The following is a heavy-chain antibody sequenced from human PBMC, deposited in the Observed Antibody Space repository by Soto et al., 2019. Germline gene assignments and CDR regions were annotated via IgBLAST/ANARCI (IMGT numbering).Heavy chain of an antibody. D-gene: IGHD5-12*01. CDR2: IWYDGSNM. CDR3: AKGARDGYTLWVFDY. Sequence: SLKISCAASGFTFSSYGMHWVRQDQGKGPEWVAVIWYDGSNMNYAESVKGRFTISRDNSKNTLYLQMNSLRAEDTAVYYCAKGARDGYTLWVFDYWGQGTLVTVSS. J-gene: IGHJ4*02. CDR1: GFTFSSYG. V-gene: IGHV3-33*06.